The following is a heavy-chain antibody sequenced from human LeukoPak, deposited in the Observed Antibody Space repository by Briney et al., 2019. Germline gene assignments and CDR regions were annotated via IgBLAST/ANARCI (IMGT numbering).Heavy chain of an antibody. CDR3: AHLVLSTYSSASTYYFGY. D-gene: IGHD6-19*01. V-gene: IGHV2-5*02. CDR1: GFSLSTSGVG. CDR2: IYWDDDK. J-gene: IGHJ4*02. Sequence: SGPTLVNPTQTLTLTCTFSGFSLSTSGVGVGWIRQPPGKALEWLALIYWDDDKRYSPSLKSRLTITKDTSKNQVVLTMTSMDPVDTATYYCAHLVLSTYSSASTYYFGYWGQGTLVTVSS.